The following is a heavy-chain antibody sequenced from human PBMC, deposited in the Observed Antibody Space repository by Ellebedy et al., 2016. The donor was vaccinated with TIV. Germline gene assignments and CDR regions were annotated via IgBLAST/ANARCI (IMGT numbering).Heavy chain of an antibody. CDR2: INPGGGST. CDR1: GYTFTSYY. Sequence: ASVKVSCRASGYTFTSYYMYWVRQAPGQGLEWMGMINPGGGSTSYAQKFQGRVTMTRDTSTTTVHMELSSLRSEDTAVYYCARDLAGPFDFWGQGTLVTVSS. V-gene: IGHV1-46*01. J-gene: IGHJ4*02. D-gene: IGHD6-25*01. CDR3: ARDLAGPFDF.